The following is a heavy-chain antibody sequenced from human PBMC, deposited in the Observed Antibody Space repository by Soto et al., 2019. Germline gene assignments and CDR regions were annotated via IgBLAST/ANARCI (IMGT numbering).Heavy chain of an antibody. V-gene: IGHV4-30-4*01. Sequence: SETLSLTCTVSGGSISRGDYYWSWIRQPPGKGLEWIGYIYYSGSTYYNPSLKSRVTISVDTSKNQFSLKLSSVTAADTAVYYCARVPAAGIWFDYWGQGTLVTVSS. CDR2: IYYSGST. J-gene: IGHJ4*02. CDR1: GGSISRGDYY. D-gene: IGHD6-13*01. CDR3: ARVPAAGIWFDY.